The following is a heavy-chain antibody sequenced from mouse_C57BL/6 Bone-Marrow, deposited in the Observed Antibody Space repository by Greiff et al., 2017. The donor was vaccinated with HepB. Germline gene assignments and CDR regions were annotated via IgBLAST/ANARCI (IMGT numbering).Heavy chain of an antibody. D-gene: IGHD2-4*01. CDR2: IHPNSGST. CDR3: ARYPYYYDYDASFAY. CDR1: GYTFTSYW. V-gene: IGHV1-64*01. Sequence: VKLMESGAELVKPGASVKLSCKASGYTFTSYWMHWVKQRPGQGLEWIGMIHPNSGSTNYNEKFKSKATLTVDKSSSTAYMQLSSLTSEDSAVYYCARYPYYYDYDASFAYWGQGTLVTVSA. J-gene: IGHJ3*01.